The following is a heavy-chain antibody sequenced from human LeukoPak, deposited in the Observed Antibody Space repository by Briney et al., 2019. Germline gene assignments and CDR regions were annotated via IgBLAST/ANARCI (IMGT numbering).Heavy chain of an antibody. V-gene: IGHV1-18*01. Sequence: GASVKVSCEASGYTFTSYGISWVRQAPGQGLEWMGWVSAYNGNTNYAQKLQGRVTMTTDTSTSTAYMELRSLRSDDTAVYYCARGEIPGTTGLFDYWGQGTLVTVSS. CDR1: GYTFTSYG. D-gene: IGHD1-14*01. J-gene: IGHJ4*02. CDR3: ARGEIPGTTGLFDY. CDR2: VSAYNGNT.